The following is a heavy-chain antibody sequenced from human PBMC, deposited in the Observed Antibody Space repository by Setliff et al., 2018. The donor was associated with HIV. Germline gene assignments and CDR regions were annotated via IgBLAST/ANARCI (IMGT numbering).Heavy chain of an antibody. CDR2: IHITGNT. V-gene: IGHV4-61*09. J-gene: IGHJ4*02. CDR1: GGSINRGNYY. D-gene: IGHD2-15*01. Sequence: SETLSLTCSVSGGSINRGNYYWTWIRQSAGKGLEWIGHIHITGNTDYNPSLKSRVAMSVDTSRNQFSLKLTSVTAADTAVYYCARRPIKGYGPFDSWGPGTLVTVSS. CDR3: ARRPIKGYGPFDS.